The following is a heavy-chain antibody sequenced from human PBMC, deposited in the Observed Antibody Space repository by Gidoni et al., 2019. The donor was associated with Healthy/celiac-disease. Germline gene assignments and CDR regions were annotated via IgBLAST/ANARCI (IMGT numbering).Heavy chain of an antibody. CDR1: GGSISSYY. V-gene: IGHV4-59*01. CDR2: IYYSGST. J-gene: IGHJ4*02. D-gene: IGHD2-15*01. Sequence: QVQLQESGPGLVKPSETLSLTCTVPGGSISSYYWSWIRQPPGKGLEWIGYIYYSGSTNYNPSLKSRVTISVDTSKNQFSLKLSSVTAADTAVYYCARSTGTVVTAAGVWGQGTLVTVSS. CDR3: ARSTGTVVTAAGV.